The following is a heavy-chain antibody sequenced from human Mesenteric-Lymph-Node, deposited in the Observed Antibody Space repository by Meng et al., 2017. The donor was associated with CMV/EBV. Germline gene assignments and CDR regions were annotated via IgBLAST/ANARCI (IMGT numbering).Heavy chain of an antibody. Sequence: YPFIDSYIHWVRQGPGQGLEWMGRINPNSGATDYAQKFRARITLTRDTSVSTVYMQISRLRSDDTAVYYCARGLQSSGHYSAEYFQHWGQGTLVTVSS. V-gene: IGHV1-2*06. D-gene: IGHD3-22*01. CDR2: INPNSGAT. CDR3: ARGLQSSGHYSAEYFQH. CDR1: YPFIDSY. J-gene: IGHJ1*01.